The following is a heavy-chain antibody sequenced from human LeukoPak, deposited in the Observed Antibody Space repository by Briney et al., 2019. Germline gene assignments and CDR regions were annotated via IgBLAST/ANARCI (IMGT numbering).Heavy chain of an antibody. J-gene: IGHJ4*02. V-gene: IGHV3-23*01. D-gene: IGHD6-13*01. CDR1: GFILSSYG. CDR2: ISGSGGTT. Sequence: GESLRLSCAASGFILSSYGMAWVRQAPGKGLEWVSGISGSGGTTYYADSVKGRFTISRDNSKNTLYLQMNSLRAEDTAVYYCANSQQQLVFDYWGQGTLVTVSS. CDR3: ANSQQQLVFDY.